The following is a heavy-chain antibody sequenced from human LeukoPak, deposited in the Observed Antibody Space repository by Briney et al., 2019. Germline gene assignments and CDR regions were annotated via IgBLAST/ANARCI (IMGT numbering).Heavy chain of an antibody. CDR3: AKDSLRWSYFYYGMDV. Sequence: PGRSLRLSCAASGVTLSSYGMHWVRQAPGKGLEWVAVISYAGSNKYYVDSVKGRFTISRDNSKNTLYLQMNSLRAEDTAVYYCAKDSLRWSYFYYGMDVWGQGTTVTVSS. CDR1: GVTLSSYG. CDR2: ISYAGSNK. J-gene: IGHJ6*02. D-gene: IGHD4-23*01. V-gene: IGHV3-30*18.